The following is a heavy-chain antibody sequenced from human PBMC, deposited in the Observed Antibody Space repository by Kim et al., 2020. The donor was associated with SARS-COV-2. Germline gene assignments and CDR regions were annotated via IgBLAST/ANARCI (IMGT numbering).Heavy chain of an antibody. CDR2: IKEDGSEK. Sequence: GGSLRLSCAASGFTFSNYWMTWVRQAPGRGLEWVANIKEDGSEKNYVDSVTGRFTISRDNTKNSLYLQMSTLRAEDTAVYFCARDRGQVGTFDSWGQGAL. D-gene: IGHD3-10*01. CDR1: GFTFSNYW. J-gene: IGHJ4*02. CDR3: ARDRGQVGTFDS. V-gene: IGHV3-7*01.